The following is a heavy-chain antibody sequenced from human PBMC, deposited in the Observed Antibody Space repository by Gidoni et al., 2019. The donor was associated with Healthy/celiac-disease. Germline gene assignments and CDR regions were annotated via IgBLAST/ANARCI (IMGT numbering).Heavy chain of an antibody. CDR3: ARDPLITRNYYDSSGYPRAFDI. CDR2: ISSSSSYI. J-gene: IGHJ3*02. CDR1: GFTFSSYS. V-gene: IGHV3-21*01. D-gene: IGHD3-22*01. Sequence: EVQLVESGGGLVKPGGSLRLSCAASGFTFSSYSMNWVRQAPGKGLEWVSSISSSSSYIYYADSVKGRFTISRDNAKNSLYLQMNSLRAEDTAVYYCARDPLITRNYYDSSGYPRAFDIWGQGTMVTVSS.